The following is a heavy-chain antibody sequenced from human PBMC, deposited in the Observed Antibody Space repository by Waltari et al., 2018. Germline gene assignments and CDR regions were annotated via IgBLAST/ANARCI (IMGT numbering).Heavy chain of an antibody. J-gene: IGHJ6*03. CDR3: ALGSTDSYYYYMDV. D-gene: IGHD4-17*01. CDR2: INHSGST. CDR1: GGSFSGYY. Sequence: QVQLQQWGAGLLKPSETLSLTCAVYGGSFSGYYWSWIRQPPGKGLEWIGEINHSGSTNYNPSLKSRVTISVDTSKNQFSLKLSSVTAADTAVYYCALGSTDSYYYYMDVWGKGTTVTISS. V-gene: IGHV4-34*01.